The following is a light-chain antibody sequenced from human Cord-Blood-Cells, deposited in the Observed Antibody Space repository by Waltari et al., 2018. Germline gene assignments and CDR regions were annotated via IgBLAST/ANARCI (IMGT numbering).Light chain of an antibody. V-gene: IGLV2-14*01. CDR1: SSAVGGYNH. Sequence: QSALTQPASVSGSPGQSITIPCTGTSSAVGGYNHVSWYQQHPGKAPKLMIYDVSNRPSGVSNRFSGSKSGNTASLTISGLQAEDEADYYCSSYTGSSTLVFGGGTKLTVL. CDR2: DVS. J-gene: IGLJ2*01. CDR3: SSYTGSSTLV.